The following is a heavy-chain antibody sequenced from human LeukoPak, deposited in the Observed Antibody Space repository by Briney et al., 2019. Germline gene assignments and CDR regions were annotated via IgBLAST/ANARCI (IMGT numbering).Heavy chain of an antibody. D-gene: IGHD3-22*01. V-gene: IGHV4-39*01. J-gene: IGHJ2*01. CDR3: RSLAYDSSGRSDYWYFDL. CDR1: GASISINNFW. Sequence: PSETLSLTCSISGASISINNFWWGWIRQSPGKAMEWVGSVYHSGSTYYNPSLKSRVTISVDTSKNQFSLKLSSVTAADTAVYYCRSLAYDSSGRSDYWYFDLWGRGTLVTVSS. CDR2: VYHSGST.